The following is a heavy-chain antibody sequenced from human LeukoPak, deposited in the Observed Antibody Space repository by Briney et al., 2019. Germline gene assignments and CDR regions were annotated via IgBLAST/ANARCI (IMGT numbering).Heavy chain of an antibody. Sequence: ASVKVSCKASGGTFSSYAISWVRQAPGQGLEWMGGIIPIFGTANYAQKFQGRVTITAAKSTSTAYMELSSLRSEDTAVYYCARVVPSGSDRYRHAWFAPWGQGTLVTVSS. V-gene: IGHV1-69*06. J-gene: IGHJ5*02. CDR1: GGTFSSYA. CDR3: ARVVPSGSDRYRHAWFAP. CDR2: IIPIFGTA. D-gene: IGHD2-21*01.